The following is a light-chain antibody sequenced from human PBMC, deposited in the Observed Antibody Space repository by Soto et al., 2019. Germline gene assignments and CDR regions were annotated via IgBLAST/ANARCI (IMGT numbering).Light chain of an antibody. J-gene: IGKJ4*01. Sequence: EIVLTQSPATLSLSPGERAALSCRASQGVGRFLAWYQQKPGQAPRLLIYDASNRATGIPARFSGSGSVTDFTLAIDNLEPEDFAGYYCQQRGGWPLTFGGWTKVEIK. CDR1: QGVGRF. CDR2: DAS. CDR3: QQRGGWPLT. V-gene: IGKV3-11*01.